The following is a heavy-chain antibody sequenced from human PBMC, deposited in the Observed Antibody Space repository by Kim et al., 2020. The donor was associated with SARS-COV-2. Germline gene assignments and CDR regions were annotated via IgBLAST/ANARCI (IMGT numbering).Heavy chain of an antibody. V-gene: IGHV3-74*01. J-gene: IGHJ5*02. CDR1: GCTFSSYW. CDR2: INSDGSST. D-gene: IGHD3-16*01. Sequence: GGSLRLSCAASGCTFSSYWMHWVRQAPGKGMVWVSRINSDGSSTSYADSVKGRFTISRDNAKNTLYLQMNSLRAEDTAVYYCAKGGVAYNWFDPWGQGTLVTVSS. CDR3: AKGGVAYNWFDP.